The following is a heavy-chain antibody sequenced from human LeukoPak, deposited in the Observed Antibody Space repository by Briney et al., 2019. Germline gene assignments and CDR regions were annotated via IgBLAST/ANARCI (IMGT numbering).Heavy chain of an antibody. Sequence: GASVKVSCKASGYTFTSYGISWVRQAPGQGLEWMGWISAYNGNTNYAQKFQGRVTMTRNTSISTAYMELSSLRSEDTAVYYCARGLRYCSGGSCYPNYFDYWGQGTLVTVSS. J-gene: IGHJ4*02. CDR3: ARGLRYCSGGSCYPNYFDY. D-gene: IGHD2-15*01. CDR2: ISAYNGNT. CDR1: GYTFTSYG. V-gene: IGHV1-18*01.